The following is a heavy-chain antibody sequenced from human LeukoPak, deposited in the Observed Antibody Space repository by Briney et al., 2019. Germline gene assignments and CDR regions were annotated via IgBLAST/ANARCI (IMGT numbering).Heavy chain of an antibody. V-gene: IGHV3-23*01. CDR1: GFTFSSYA. Sequence: GGSLRLSCAASGFTFSSYAMSWVRQATGRGLEWVSAISGSSGSTYYADSVKGRFTIARDNSKNTLYLQMNSLRAEDTAVYYCAKEAIPAAILYYYYMDVWGKGTTVTVSS. J-gene: IGHJ6*03. D-gene: IGHD2-2*01. CDR2: ISGSSGST. CDR3: AKEAIPAAILYYYYMDV.